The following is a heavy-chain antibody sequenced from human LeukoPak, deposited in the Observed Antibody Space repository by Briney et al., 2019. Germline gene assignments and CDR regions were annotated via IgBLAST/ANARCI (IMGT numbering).Heavy chain of an antibody. D-gene: IGHD6-6*01. CDR3: ARHGAGAARPLDY. CDR2: IYYSGST. V-gene: IGHV4-59*08. J-gene: IGHJ4*02. Sequence: SETLSLTCTVSGGSISSYYWSWIRQPPGKGLEWIGYIYYSGSTNYNPSLKSRVTISVDTSRNQFSLKLSSVTAADTAVYYCARHGAGAARPLDYWGQGTLVTVSS. CDR1: GGSISSYY.